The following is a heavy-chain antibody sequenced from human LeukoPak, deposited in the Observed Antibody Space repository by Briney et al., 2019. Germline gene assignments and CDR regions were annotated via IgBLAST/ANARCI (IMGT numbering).Heavy chain of an antibody. Sequence: SGGSLRLSCAASGFTFSSYAMSWVREAPGKGLEWVSAISGSGGSTYCADSVKGRFTISRDNSKNTLYLQMNSLRAEDTAVYYCAKGPDTAMEPYYYYGMDVWGQGTTVTVSS. CDR3: AKGPDTAMEPYYYYGMDV. CDR1: GFTFSSYA. CDR2: ISGSGGST. V-gene: IGHV3-23*01. J-gene: IGHJ6*02. D-gene: IGHD5-18*01.